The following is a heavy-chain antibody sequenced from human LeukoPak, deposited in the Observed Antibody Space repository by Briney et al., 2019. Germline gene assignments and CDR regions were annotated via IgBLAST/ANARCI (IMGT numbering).Heavy chain of an antibody. Sequence: PSETLSLTCTVSGGSVTSGIYHWGWIRQSPGKGLEWIGSVYFDGGTHYNPSLQSRVTVSIDTSKNQFSLRLSSVTAADTALYYCARDHYYDGRGRFDPWGQGPLVTVSS. CDR2: VYFDGGT. J-gene: IGHJ5*02. CDR1: GGSVTSGIYH. CDR3: ARDHYYDGRGRFDP. V-gene: IGHV4-39*07. D-gene: IGHD3-16*01.